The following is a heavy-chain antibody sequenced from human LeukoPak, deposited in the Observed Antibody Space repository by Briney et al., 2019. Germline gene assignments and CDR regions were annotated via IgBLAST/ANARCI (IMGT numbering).Heavy chain of an antibody. Sequence: KPGGSLRLSCAASGFTFSSYSMNWVRQAPGKGLEWVSSISSSSSYIYYADSVKGRFTISRDNSKNTLYLQMNSLRAEDTAVYYCAKDQKAARSPGYFQHWGQGTLVTVSS. V-gene: IGHV3-21*01. CDR3: AKDQKAARSPGYFQH. J-gene: IGHJ1*01. CDR2: ISSSSSYI. CDR1: GFTFSSYS. D-gene: IGHD1-26*01.